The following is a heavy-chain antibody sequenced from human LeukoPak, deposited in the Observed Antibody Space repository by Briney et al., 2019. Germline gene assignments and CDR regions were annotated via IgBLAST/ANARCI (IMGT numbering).Heavy chain of an antibody. J-gene: IGHJ3*02. CDR1: GGSISSYY. CDR3: ATGYYYDSSGYSDPFDI. D-gene: IGHD3-22*01. V-gene: IGHV4-59*12. Sequence: SETLSLTCTVSGGSISSYYWSWIRQPPGKGLEWIGYIYYSGSTNYNPSLKSRVTISVDTSKNQFSLKLSSVTAADTAVYYCATGYYYDSSGYSDPFDIWGQGTMVTVSS. CDR2: IYYSGST.